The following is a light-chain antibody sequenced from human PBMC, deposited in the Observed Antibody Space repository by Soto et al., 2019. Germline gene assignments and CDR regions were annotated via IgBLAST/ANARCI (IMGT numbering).Light chain of an antibody. CDR2: HAS. CDR3: QQFNYYPYS. V-gene: IGKV1-5*01. J-gene: IGKJ2*03. Sequence: DIQMTQSPSTLSAFVGDRVTITCRASQSISTWLAWYQQKPGKPPKVLIYHASSLESVVPSRFSGSGSGTEFTLTITTLQPEDFATYYCQQFNYYPYSFGQGTKLEIK. CDR1: QSISTW.